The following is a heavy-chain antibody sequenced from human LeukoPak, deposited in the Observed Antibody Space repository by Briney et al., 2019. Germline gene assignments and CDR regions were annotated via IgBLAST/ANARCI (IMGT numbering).Heavy chain of an antibody. CDR1: GGSLSGYY. D-gene: IGHD2-21*02. CDR2: INHSGGT. V-gene: IGHV4-34*01. J-gene: IGHJ4*02. CDR3: ARGHPLLDY. Sequence: SETLSLTCAVYGGSLSGYYWTWIRQPPGKGLEWIGEINHSGGTNYNPSLKSRVTILADKSKNQFSLKLTSVTAADTAVYYCARGHPLLDYWGQGTLVTVPS.